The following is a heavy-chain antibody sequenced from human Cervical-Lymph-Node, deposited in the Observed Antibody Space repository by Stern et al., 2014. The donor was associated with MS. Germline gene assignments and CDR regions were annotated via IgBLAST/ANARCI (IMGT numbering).Heavy chain of an antibody. Sequence: EVQLEESGGGLVQPGGSLRLSCEVSGFTFSNYWMTWVRQAPGKGLEWVANIKEDGSKKYYVDSVKGRFTISRDNAKNSMYLQMNSLRAEDTALYYCARGDYGDYAHWGQGTLVTVSS. CDR2: IKEDGSKK. V-gene: IGHV3-7*01. CDR3: ARGDYGDYAH. J-gene: IGHJ4*02. CDR1: GFTFSNYW. D-gene: IGHD4-17*01.